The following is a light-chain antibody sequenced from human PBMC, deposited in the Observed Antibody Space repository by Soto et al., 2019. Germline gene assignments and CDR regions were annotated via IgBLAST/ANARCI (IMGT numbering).Light chain of an antibody. CDR1: QTVSSNY. J-gene: IGKJ5*01. CDR3: QHYDSLPIT. V-gene: IGKV3-20*01. CDR2: GAY. Sequence: EIVLTQSPGTLSLSPGERSTLSCRAGQTVSSNYLAWYQQNPGQPPRLLIYGAYSRATGIPDRFSGSGSGTDFTLTISRLEPEDFAVFYCQHYDSLPITFGQGTRLEIK.